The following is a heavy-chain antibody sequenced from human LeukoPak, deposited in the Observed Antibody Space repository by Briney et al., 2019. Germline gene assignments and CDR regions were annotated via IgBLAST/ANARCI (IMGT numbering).Heavy chain of an antibody. J-gene: IGHJ4*02. D-gene: IGHD6-19*01. V-gene: IGHV3-9*03. Sequence: GGSLRLSCAASGFTFDDYAMHWVRQAPGKGLEGVSGISWNSGSIGYADSVKGRFTISRDNAKNSLYLQMNSLRAEDMALYYCAKLSGSGWSPGYFDYWGQGTLVTVSS. CDR3: AKLSGSGWSPGYFDY. CDR2: ISWNSGSI. CDR1: GFTFDDYA.